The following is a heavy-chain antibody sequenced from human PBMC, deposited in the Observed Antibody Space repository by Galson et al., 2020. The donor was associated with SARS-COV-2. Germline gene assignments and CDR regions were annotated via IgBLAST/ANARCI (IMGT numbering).Heavy chain of an antibody. D-gene: IGHD6-19*01. V-gene: IGHV5-51*01. CDR1: GYSFTSYW. CDR3: ARRPALGIEVAGTGYYDGMDV. J-gene: IGHJ6*02. Sequence: ESLKISCQCSGYSFTSYWIRWVRQTPAKGLEWMVIIYPGDSDTSHSPSFQGQVTISADKSISTAYLQWSSLKASDTAMYYCARRPALGIEVAGTGYYDGMDVWGQRSTVTVSS. CDR2: IYPGDSDT.